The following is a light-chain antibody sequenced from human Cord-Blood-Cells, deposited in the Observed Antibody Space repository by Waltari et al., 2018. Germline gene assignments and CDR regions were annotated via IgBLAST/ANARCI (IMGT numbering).Light chain of an antibody. V-gene: IGLV2-8*01. J-gene: IGLJ3*02. Sequence: QSALTQPPSASGSPGQPVTISCTGTSSAVGGSNYVLWYQQHPGKAPKLMIYEVSKRPSGVPDRFSGSKSGNTASLTVSGLQAEDEADYYCSSYAGSNKRVFGGGTKLTVL. CDR2: EVS. CDR1: SSAVGGSNY. CDR3: SSYAGSNKRV.